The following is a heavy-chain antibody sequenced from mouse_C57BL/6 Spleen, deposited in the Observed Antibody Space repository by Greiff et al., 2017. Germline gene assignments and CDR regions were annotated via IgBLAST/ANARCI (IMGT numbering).Heavy chain of an antibody. J-gene: IGHJ3*01. CDR2: IYPGSGST. CDR1: GYTFTDYY. D-gene: IGHD1-1*01. Sequence: QVQLQQSGAELVRPGASVKLSCKASGYTFTDYYINWVKQRPGQGLEWIARIYPGSGSTYYNEKFKGKATLTAEKSSSTAYMQLSSLTSEDSAVYFCAIDRYYGSSPWFAYWGQGTLVTVSA. V-gene: IGHV1-76*01. CDR3: AIDRYYGSSPWFAY.